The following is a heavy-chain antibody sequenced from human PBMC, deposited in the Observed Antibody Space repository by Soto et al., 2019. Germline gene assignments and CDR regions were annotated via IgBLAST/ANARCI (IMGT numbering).Heavy chain of an antibody. D-gene: IGHD3-10*01. Sequence: QVQLVQSGAEVKKPGSSVKVSCKASGGTFSSYAISWVRQAPGQGLEWMGGIIPIFGTANYAQKFQGRVTITADDSTSTAYMELSSLRSEDTAVYYCARGLYYYGSGSYYWFDPWGQGTLVTVSS. V-gene: IGHV1-69*01. CDR3: ARGLYYYGSGSYYWFDP. CDR1: GGTFSSYA. J-gene: IGHJ5*02. CDR2: IIPIFGTA.